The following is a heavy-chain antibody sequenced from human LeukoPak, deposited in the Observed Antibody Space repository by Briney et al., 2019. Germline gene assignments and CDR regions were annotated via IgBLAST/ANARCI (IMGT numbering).Heavy chain of an antibody. V-gene: IGHV4-59*01. J-gene: IGHJ3*02. CDR3: ARGSSSENNYYDSSGYYSDAFDI. Sequence: SETLSLTCTVSGGSISSYYWSWIRQPPGKGLEWIGYIYYSGSTNYNPSLKSRVTISVDTSKNQFSLKLSSVDAADTAVYYCARGSSSENNYYDSSGYYSDAFDIWGQGTMVTVSS. D-gene: IGHD3-22*01. CDR1: GGSISSYY. CDR2: IYYSGST.